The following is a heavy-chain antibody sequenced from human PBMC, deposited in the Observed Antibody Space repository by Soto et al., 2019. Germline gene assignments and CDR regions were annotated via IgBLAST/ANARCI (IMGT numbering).Heavy chain of an antibody. J-gene: IGHJ4*02. CDR3: ASILASNYSPRHFEF. CDR1: GFAFTSYW. Sequence: GGSLRLSCEASGFAFTSYWMHWVRQAPGKGLVWVAGVKSDGTTATYADSVRGRFTISRDNAKNTLYLQMNSLSAEDTAVYYCASILASNYSPRHFEFWGQGTQVTVS. V-gene: IGHV3-74*01. D-gene: IGHD2-15*01. CDR2: VKSDGTTA.